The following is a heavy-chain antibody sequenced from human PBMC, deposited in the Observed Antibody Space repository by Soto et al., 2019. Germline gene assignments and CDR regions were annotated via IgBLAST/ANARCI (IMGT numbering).Heavy chain of an antibody. CDR2: INAGNGNT. J-gene: IGHJ6*02. D-gene: IGHD1-26*01. CDR1: GYTFTSYA. Sequence: QVQLVQSGAEVKKPGASVKVSCKASGYTFTSYAMHWVRQAPGQRLEWMGWINAGNGNTKYSQKFQGRVTITRDTAASTAYMEMSSLRSEDTALYYCARGRYSGSYRGYYYYGMDVWGQGTTVTVSS. V-gene: IGHV1-3*01. CDR3: ARGRYSGSYRGYYYYGMDV.